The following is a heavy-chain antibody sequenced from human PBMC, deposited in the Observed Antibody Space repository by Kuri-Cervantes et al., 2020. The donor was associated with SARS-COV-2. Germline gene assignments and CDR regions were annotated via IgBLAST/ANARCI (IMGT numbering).Heavy chain of an antibody. D-gene: IGHD3-10*01. CDR3: ARVAKYGSGSYFDPYFDY. J-gene: IGHJ4*02. Sequence: ASVKVSCKASGYTFTSYGISWVRQAPGQGLEWMGWISAYNGNTNYAQKLQGRVTMTTDTSTSTAYMELRSLRSDDTAVYYCARVAKYGSGSYFDPYFDYWGQGTRVTVSS. CDR2: ISAYNGNT. V-gene: IGHV1-18*01. CDR1: GYTFTSYG.